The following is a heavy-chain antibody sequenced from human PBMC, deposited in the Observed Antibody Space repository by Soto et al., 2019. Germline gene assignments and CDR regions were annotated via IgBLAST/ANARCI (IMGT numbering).Heavy chain of an antibody. V-gene: IGHV1-18*01. CDR2: ISSYNGNT. Sequence: GASVKVSCKASGYTFNSYGVSWVRQAPGQGLEWMGWISSYNGNTNYAQKFQGRVTMTTDTSTSTAYMELRSLRSDDTAVYYCARDRGSGWFVYWGQGTLVTVSS. CDR3: ARDRGSGWFVY. J-gene: IGHJ4*02. CDR1: GYTFNSYG. D-gene: IGHD6-19*01.